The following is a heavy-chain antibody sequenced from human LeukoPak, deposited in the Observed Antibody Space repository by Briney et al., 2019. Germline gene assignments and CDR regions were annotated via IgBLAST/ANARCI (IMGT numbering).Heavy chain of an antibody. CDR3: ARGVSYVDY. Sequence: GGSLRLSCAASGFTFSDYYMSWIRQAPGKGLEWVSYISNTGSYINYADSVKGRFTFSRDNAKSSTYLQMNSLRAEDTAVYYCARGVSYVDYWGQGILVTVSS. CDR2: ISNTGSYI. J-gene: IGHJ4*02. D-gene: IGHD2-8*01. CDR1: GFTFSDYY. V-gene: IGHV3-11*03.